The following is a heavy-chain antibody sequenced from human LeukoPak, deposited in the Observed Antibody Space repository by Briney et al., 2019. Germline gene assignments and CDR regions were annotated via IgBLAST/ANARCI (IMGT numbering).Heavy chain of an antibody. D-gene: IGHD2-2*01. Sequence: SVKVSCKASGGTFSSYAISWVRQAPGQGLEWMGGIIPIFGTANYAQKFQGRVTITADESTSTAYMELSSLRSEDTAVYYCATHELGYCSSTSCASDNWFDPWGQGTLVTVSS. CDR2: IIPIFGTA. V-gene: IGHV1-69*13. CDR1: GGTFSSYA. CDR3: ATHELGYCSSTSCASDNWFDP. J-gene: IGHJ5*02.